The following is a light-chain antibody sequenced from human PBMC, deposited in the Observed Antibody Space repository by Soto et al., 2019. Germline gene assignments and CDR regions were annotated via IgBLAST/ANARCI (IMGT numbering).Light chain of an antibody. CDR1: QSVSSN. V-gene: IGKV3-15*01. Sequence: EIVMTQSPATLSASPGGRATLSCRASQSVSSNLAWYQQKPGQAPRLLIYGASTRATGFPARFSDGGSGTEFTLTISSLQSEDFAVYECQQYKNWPLTFGGGTKVNIK. J-gene: IGKJ4*01. CDR3: QQYKNWPLT. CDR2: GAS.